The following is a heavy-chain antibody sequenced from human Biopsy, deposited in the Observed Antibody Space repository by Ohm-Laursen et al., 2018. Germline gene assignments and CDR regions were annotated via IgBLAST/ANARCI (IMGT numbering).Heavy chain of an antibody. J-gene: IGHJ6*02. CDR2: VYYTGST. V-gene: IGHV4-59*01. D-gene: IGHD2-2*01. Sequence: SGTLSLTCTVSGDSISSYYWSWIRQPPGKGLEWIGYVYYTGSTAYNPSLQSRVTISVDTSKNHFSLRLRSVTPADTAIYYGARDKITYCTSTSWDYFGMDVWGQGTTVTVSS. CDR3: ARDKITYCTSTSWDYFGMDV. CDR1: GDSISSYY.